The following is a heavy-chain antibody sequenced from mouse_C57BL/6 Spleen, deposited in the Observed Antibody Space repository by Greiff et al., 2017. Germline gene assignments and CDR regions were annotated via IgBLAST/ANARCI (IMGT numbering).Heavy chain of an antibody. CDR2: IDREDGET. D-gene: IGHD1-1*01. J-gene: IGHJ2*01. CDR3: ARWLITTVVGDY. V-gene: IGHV14-2*01. Sequence: EVKLVESGAELVKPGASVKLSCTASGFNIKDYYMHWVKQRTEQGLEWIGRIDREDGETKYAPKFQGKATITADTSSNTAYLQLSSLTSEDTAVYYCARWLITTVVGDYWGQGTTLTVSS. CDR1: GFNIKDYY.